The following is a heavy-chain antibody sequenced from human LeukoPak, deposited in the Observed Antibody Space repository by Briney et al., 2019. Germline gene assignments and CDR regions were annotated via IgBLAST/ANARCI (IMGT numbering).Heavy chain of an antibody. CDR1: GGTFSSYA. CDR2: IIPIFGTA. CDR3: ARQRARQWLPFDY. D-gene: IGHD6-19*01. V-gene: IGHV1-69*01. J-gene: IGHJ4*02. Sequence: SVKVSCKASGGTFSSYAISWVRQAPGQGLEWMGGIIPIFGTANYAQKFQGRVTITADESTSTAYMELRSLRSDDTAVYYCARQRARQWLPFDYWGQGTLVTVSS.